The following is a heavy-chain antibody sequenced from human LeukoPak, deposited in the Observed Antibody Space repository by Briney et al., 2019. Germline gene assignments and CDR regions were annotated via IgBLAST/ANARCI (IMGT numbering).Heavy chain of an antibody. CDR3: AKAIEPRAVARPYGMDV. J-gene: IGHJ6*02. D-gene: IGHD6-13*01. V-gene: IGHV3-43*02. Sequence: GGSLRLSCAASGFTFDDFAMHWVRQGPGKGLEWVSLISGDGNRIHYADSVKGRFTISRDNSKNSLYLQMNSLRTEDTALYYCAKAIEPRAVARPYGMDVWGQGTTVTVSS. CDR1: GFTFDDFA. CDR2: ISGDGNRI.